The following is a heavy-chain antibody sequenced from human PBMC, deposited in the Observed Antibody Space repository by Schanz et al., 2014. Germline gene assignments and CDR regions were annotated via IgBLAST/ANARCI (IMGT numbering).Heavy chain of an antibody. CDR3: AGGKTTGMAY. J-gene: IGHJ4*02. D-gene: IGHD4-4*01. CDR1: GLTLSDYW. Sequence: EVQLVESGGGLVQPGGSLRLSCAASGLTLSDYWMHWVRQAPGKEPEWISHIRADGRMTNYAASVEGRFTISRDVAKNTLYLQMFSLRAEDMGIYYCAGGKTTGMAYWGQGTQVAVSS. V-gene: IGHV3-74*01. CDR2: IRADGRMT.